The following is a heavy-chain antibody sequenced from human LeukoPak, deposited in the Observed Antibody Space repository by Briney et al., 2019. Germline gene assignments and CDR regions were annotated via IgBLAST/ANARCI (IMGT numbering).Heavy chain of an antibody. CDR2: IYTSGST. CDR3: ARDFGWFGESNYYYYGMDV. V-gene: IGHV4-4*07. J-gene: IGHJ6*02. Sequence: SETLSLTCTVSGGSISSYYWSWIRQPAGKGLEWIGRIYTSGSTNYNPSLKSRVTMSVDTSKNQFSLKLSSVTAADTAVYYCARDFGWFGESNYYYYGMDVWGQGTTVTVSS. D-gene: IGHD3-10*01. CDR1: GGSISSYY.